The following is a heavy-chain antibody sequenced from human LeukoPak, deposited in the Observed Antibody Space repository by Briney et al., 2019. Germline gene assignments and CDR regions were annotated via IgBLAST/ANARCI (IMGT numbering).Heavy chain of an antibody. CDR2: VYYSGST. Sequence: PSETLSLTCTVSGGSISSYYWSWIRQPPGKGLEWIGYVYYSGSTNYNPSLKSRVTISVDTSKNQFSLKLSSVTAADTAVYYCARAVGGDGSGSLWGPGTLVTVSS. CDR3: ARAVGGDGSGSL. J-gene: IGHJ4*02. V-gene: IGHV4-59*01. D-gene: IGHD3-10*01. CDR1: GGSISSYY.